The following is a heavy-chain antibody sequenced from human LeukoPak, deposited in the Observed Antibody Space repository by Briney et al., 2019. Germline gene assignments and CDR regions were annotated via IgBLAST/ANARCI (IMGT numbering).Heavy chain of an antibody. V-gene: IGHV3-11*01. CDR3: AREHYDILTGYHLYYFDY. CDR2: ISSSGSTI. CDR1: GFTFSDYY. J-gene: IGHJ4*02. D-gene: IGHD3-9*01. Sequence: GGSLRLSCAASGFTFSDYYMSWIRQAPGKGLEWVSYISSSGSTIYYADSVKGRFTISRDNAKNSLYLQMNSLRAEDTAVYYCAREHYDILTGYHLYYFDYWAREPWSPSPQ.